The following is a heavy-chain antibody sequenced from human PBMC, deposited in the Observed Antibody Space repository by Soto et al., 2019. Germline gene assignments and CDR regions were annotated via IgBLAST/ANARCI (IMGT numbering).Heavy chain of an antibody. CDR1: GGSISSSSYY. V-gene: IGHV4-39*01. CDR3: ARHKEQQLVRVDYFDY. D-gene: IGHD6-13*01. Sequence: QLQLQESGPGLVKPSETLSLTCTVSGGSISSSSYYWGWIRQPPGKGLEWIGSIYYSGSTYYNPSLKSRVTISVDTSKNQFSLKLRSVTAADTAVYYCARHKEQQLVRVDYFDYWGQGTLVTVSS. CDR2: IYYSGST. J-gene: IGHJ4*02.